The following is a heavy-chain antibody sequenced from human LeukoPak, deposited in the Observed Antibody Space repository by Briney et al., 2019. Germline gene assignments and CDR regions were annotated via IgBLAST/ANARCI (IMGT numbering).Heavy chain of an antibody. D-gene: IGHD4-17*01. CDR2: IYYSGST. J-gene: IGHJ4*02. CDR1: GGSISSYY. CDR3: ARVSYDYGDPQLVY. Sequence: PSETLSLTCTVSGGSISSYYWSWIRQPPGKGLEWIGYIYYSGSTNYNPSLKSRVTISVDTSKNQFSLKLSSVTAAATAVYYCARVSYDYGDPQLVYWGQGTLVTVSS. V-gene: IGHV4-59*01.